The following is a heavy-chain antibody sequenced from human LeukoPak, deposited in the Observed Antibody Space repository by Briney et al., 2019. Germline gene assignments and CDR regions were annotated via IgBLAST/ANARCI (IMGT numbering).Heavy chain of an antibody. CDR2: IFHSGHT. CDR1: GGSISSGGYY. J-gene: IGHJ5*02. CDR3: ARGCDGGSCGWFDP. Sequence: SETLSLTCTVSGGSISSGGYYWSWIRQPPGKGLEVIGYIFHSGHTNYNPSLKSRVTISLDTSKNQFSLNLGSVTAADTAVYYCARGCDGGSCGWFDPXXQGTLVTVSS. V-gene: IGHV4-61*08. D-gene: IGHD2-15*01.